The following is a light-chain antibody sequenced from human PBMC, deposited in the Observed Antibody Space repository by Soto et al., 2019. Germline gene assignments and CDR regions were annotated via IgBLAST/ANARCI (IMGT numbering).Light chain of an antibody. CDR1: QSVSSSY. CDR3: QQYGSSPGGIT. Sequence: EIVLTQSPGTPSLSPGERATLSCRASQSVSSSYLAWYQQKPGQAPRLLIYGASSRATGIPDRFSGSGSGTDFTLTISRLEPEDFAVYYCQQYGSSPGGITFGQGTRLEIK. V-gene: IGKV3-20*01. CDR2: GAS. J-gene: IGKJ5*01.